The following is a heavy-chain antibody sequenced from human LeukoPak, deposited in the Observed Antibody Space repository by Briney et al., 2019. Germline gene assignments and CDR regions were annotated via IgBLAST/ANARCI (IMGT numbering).Heavy chain of an antibody. CDR3: ARDGRTAAIVGFDY. CDR2: ISSSSNYI. D-gene: IGHD2-2*02. Sequence: PGGSLRLSCAASGFTFSSYSMNWVRQAPGKGLEWVSSISSSSNYIYYADSVKGRFTICRDNAKNSLYLQVNSLRGEDTAVYYCARDGRTAAIVGFDYWGQGTLVTVSS. CDR1: GFTFSSYS. V-gene: IGHV3-21*01. J-gene: IGHJ4*02.